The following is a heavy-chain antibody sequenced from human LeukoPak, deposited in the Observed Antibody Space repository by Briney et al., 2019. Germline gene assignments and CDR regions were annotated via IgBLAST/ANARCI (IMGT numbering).Heavy chain of an antibody. CDR3: ARGYPHSSGYPQDY. D-gene: IGHD3-22*01. J-gene: IGHJ4*02. V-gene: IGHV4-59*12. CDR1: GGSINSYY. Sequence: SETLSLTCTVSGGSINSYYWSWIRQPPGKGLEWIGYIYHSGSTYYNPSLKSRVTISVDRSKNQFSLKLSSVTAADTAVYYCARGYPHSSGYPQDYRGQGTLVTVSS. CDR2: IYHSGST.